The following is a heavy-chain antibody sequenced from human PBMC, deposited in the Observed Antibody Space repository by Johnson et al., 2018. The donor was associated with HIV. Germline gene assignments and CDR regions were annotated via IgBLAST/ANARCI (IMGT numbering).Heavy chain of an antibody. CDR1: GFTFSSYA. J-gene: IGHJ3*02. Sequence: QEQLVESGGGVVQPGRSLRLSCAASGFTFSSYAMHWVRQAPGKGLEWVSVIYSGDSTNYADSVKGRFTISRDNAKNSLFLQMNSLRAEDTAVYYCARDDIRDGKSFDIWGQGTMVTVSS. CDR3: ARDDIRDGKSFDI. V-gene: IGHV3-NL1*01. CDR2: IYSGDST.